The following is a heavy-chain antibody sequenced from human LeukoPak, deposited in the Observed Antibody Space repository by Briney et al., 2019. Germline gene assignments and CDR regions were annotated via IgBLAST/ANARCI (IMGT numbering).Heavy chain of an antibody. J-gene: IGHJ3*02. CDR2: INPSGGST. CDR1: GYTFTSYY. Sequence: ASVKVSCKASGYTFTSYYMHWVRQAPGQGLEWMGIINPSGGSTSYAQKFQGRVTITRDTSTSTVYMELSSLRSEDTAVYYCAIPPRKDGAFDIWGQGTMVTVSS. V-gene: IGHV1-46*01. D-gene: IGHD2-21*01. CDR3: AIPPRKDGAFDI.